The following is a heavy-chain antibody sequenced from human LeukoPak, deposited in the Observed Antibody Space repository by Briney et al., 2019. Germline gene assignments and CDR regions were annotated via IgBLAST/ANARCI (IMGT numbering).Heavy chain of an antibody. Sequence: ASVKVSCKASGHTFTGYYMHWVRQAPGQGLEWMGRINPNSGGTNYAQKFQGRVTMTRDTSISTAYIELSRLRSDDTAVYYCAKHADSSGYYYFDDYWGQGTLVTVSS. CDR3: AKHADSSGYYYFDDY. J-gene: IGHJ4*02. CDR2: INPNSGGT. V-gene: IGHV1-2*06. D-gene: IGHD3-22*01. CDR1: GHTFTGYY.